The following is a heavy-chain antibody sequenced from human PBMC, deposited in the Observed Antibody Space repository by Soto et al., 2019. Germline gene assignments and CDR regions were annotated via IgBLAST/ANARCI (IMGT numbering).Heavy chain of an antibody. CDR1: GFTFSSYS. J-gene: IGHJ5*02. D-gene: IGHD1-1*01. CDR2: ISSSSSTI. Sequence: EVQLVESGGGLVQPGGSLRLSCAASGFTFSSYSMNWVRQAPGKGLEWVSYISSSSSTIYYADSVKGRFTISKDNAKNSLYLQRNSLRAEDKAVYYWERDRSGEKTGTSSWFDPWGKGTLVTVSS. V-gene: IGHV3-48*01. CDR3: ERDRSGEKTGTSSWFDP.